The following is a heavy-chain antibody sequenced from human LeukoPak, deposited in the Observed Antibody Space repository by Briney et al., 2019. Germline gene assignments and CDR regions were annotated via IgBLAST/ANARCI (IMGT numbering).Heavy chain of an antibody. V-gene: IGHV2-5*01. J-gene: IGHJ3*02. CDR2: IYWNDDK. CDR1: GFSLSTSGVG. D-gene: IGHD2/OR15-2a*01. Sequence: SGPTLVKPTQTLTLTCTFSGFSLSTSGVGVGWIRQPPGKALEWLALIYWNDDKRYSPSLKSRVTITKDTSKNQVVLTMTNMDPVDTATYYCARTEFALYGFGIWGQGTMVTVSS. CDR3: ARTEFALYGFGI.